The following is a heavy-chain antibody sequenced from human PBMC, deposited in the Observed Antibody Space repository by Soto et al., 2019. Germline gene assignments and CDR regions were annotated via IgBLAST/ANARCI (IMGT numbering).Heavy chain of an antibody. Sequence: QITLKESGPTLVKPTQTLTLTCTFSGFSLSTSGVGVGWIRQPPGNALEWLALIYWDDDKRYSPSLKSRLTIPKDTSKNQVVLTMTNMDPVDTATYYCAHGTATTDGRAFDIWGQGTMVTVSS. CDR2: IYWDDDK. J-gene: IGHJ3*02. CDR1: GFSLSTSGVG. D-gene: IGHD5-12*01. CDR3: AHGTATTDGRAFDI. V-gene: IGHV2-5*02.